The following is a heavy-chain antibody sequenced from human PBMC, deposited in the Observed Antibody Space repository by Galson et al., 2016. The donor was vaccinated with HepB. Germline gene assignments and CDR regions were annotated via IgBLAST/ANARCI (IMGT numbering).Heavy chain of an antibody. J-gene: IGHJ5*02. Sequence: SGYNFTGYYMHWLRQAPGQGLEWMGWINPNSGDTRYAQKFQGAIIVTRDTAISTTFMDLKRLNSDDTAVYYCATGSNTTTGWFDPWGQGTLVIVSS. CDR3: ATGSNTTTGWFDP. CDR1: GYNFTGYY. V-gene: IGHV1-2*02. D-gene: IGHD1-14*01. CDR2: INPNSGDT.